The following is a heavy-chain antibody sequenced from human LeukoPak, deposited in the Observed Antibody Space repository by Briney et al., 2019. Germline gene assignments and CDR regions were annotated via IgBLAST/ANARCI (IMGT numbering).Heavy chain of an antibody. V-gene: IGHV3-74*01. CDR1: GFTFSSYW. D-gene: IGHD3-3*01. CDR3: ARDRIGGFDY. CDR2: INSNGGTT. J-gene: IGHJ4*02. Sequence: PGGSLRLSCAASGFTFSSYWMHWVRQAPGKGLVWVSRINSNGGTTTYADSVKGRFSISRDNAKNSLYLQMNSLRAEDTAVYYCARDRIGGFDYWGQGTLVTVSS.